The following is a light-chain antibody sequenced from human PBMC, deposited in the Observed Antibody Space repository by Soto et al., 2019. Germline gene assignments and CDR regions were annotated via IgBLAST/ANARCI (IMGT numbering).Light chain of an antibody. CDR1: QDITNY. CDR2: DAS. J-gene: IGKJ5*01. CDR3: QHYDHLPIT. Sequence: DIPMTQSPSSLSASVGDRVTITCQASQDITNYLNWYQQKPGKAPRLLLYDASSLETGVPSRFSGSESGTDFTFTISSLQPEDIATYYCQHYDHLPITFGQGTRLEIK. V-gene: IGKV1-33*01.